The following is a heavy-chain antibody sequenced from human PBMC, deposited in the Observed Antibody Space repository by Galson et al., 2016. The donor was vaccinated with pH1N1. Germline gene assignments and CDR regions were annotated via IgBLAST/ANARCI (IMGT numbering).Heavy chain of an antibody. Sequence: QSGAEVKKPGESLKISCKASGYRFTSYWIAWVRQVPGKGLEWVGVVNPGGSTIRYGPPFQGQVTISSDKSIDTAYLQWISLKASGTATYYCARQYDFGDYRGNAFDIWGQGTMVIVSS. CDR3: ARQYDFGDYRGNAFDI. CDR2: VNPGGSTI. D-gene: IGHD4-17*01. V-gene: IGHV5-51*03. J-gene: IGHJ3*02. CDR1: GYRFTSYW.